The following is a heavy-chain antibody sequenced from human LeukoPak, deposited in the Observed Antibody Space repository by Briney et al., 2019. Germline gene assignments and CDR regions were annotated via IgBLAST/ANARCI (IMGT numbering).Heavy chain of an antibody. Sequence: PGGSLRLSCAASGFTFSSYSMNWVRQAPGKGLEWVSSISSSSSYIYYADSVKGRFTISRDNSKNTLYLQMNSLRAEDTAVYYCAKSRSGSFFDCWGQGTLVTVSS. CDR2: ISSSSSYI. CDR1: GFTFSSYS. CDR3: AKSRSGSFFDC. V-gene: IGHV3-21*01. D-gene: IGHD1-26*01. J-gene: IGHJ4*02.